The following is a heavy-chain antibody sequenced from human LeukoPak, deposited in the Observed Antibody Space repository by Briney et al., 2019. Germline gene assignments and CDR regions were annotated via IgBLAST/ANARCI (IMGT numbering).Heavy chain of an antibody. V-gene: IGHV1-18*01. Sequence: ASVKVSCKASGYTFTSYGISWVRQAPGQGLEWMGWICAHNGNTNYAQKLQGRVTMTTDTSTSTAYMELRSLRSDDTAVYYCARDRYCSGGSCYSRLDYWGREPWSPSPQ. D-gene: IGHD2-15*01. J-gene: IGHJ4*02. CDR1: GYTFTSYG. CDR3: ARDRYCSGGSCYSRLDY. CDR2: ICAHNGNT.